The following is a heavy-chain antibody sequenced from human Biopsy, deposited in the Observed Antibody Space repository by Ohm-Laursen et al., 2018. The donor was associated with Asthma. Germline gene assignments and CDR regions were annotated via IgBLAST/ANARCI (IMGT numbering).Heavy chain of an antibody. CDR2: IDPNSSGT. CDR3: ARIKIRIGAGTDRYFDL. D-gene: IGHD3-16*01. Sequence: ASVNASCEASGDSFSDYAISWVRQAPGQGLGWMGRIDPNSSGTNYAQKFLGRVTMTRDTSVNTAFMVLSRLRCDDTAVYYCARIKIRIGAGTDRYFDLWGRGTLVTVPS. CDR1: GDSFSDYA. J-gene: IGHJ2*01. V-gene: IGHV1-2*06.